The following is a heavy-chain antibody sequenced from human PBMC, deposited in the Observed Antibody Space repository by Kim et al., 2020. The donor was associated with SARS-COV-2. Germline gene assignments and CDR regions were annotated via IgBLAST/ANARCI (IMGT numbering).Heavy chain of an antibody. V-gene: IGHV4-59*01. CDR3: ARDVYSSNWYWFDP. D-gene: IGHD6-13*01. J-gene: IGHJ5*02. Sequence: PPLKSRLTISVDTSKNQFSLKLTSVTAADTAFYYCARDVYSSNWYWFDPWGQGILVTVSS.